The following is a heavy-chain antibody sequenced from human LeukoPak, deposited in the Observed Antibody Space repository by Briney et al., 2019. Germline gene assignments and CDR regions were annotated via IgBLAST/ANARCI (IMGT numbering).Heavy chain of an antibody. Sequence: PSETLSLTCTVSGGSISSGGYYSSWIRQHPGKGLEWIGYIYYSGSTYYNPSLKSRVTISVDTSKNKFSLKLSSVTAADTAVYYCARGFTTMVRGVTNNWFDPWGQGTLVTVSS. J-gene: IGHJ5*02. CDR3: ARGFTTMVRGVTNNWFDP. CDR1: GGSISSGGYY. V-gene: IGHV4-31*03. D-gene: IGHD3-10*01. CDR2: IYYSGST.